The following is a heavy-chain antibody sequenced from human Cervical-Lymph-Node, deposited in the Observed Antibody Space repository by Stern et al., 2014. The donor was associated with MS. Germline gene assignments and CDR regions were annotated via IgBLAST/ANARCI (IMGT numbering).Heavy chain of an antibody. CDR1: GFTFSSYS. Sequence: EVQLVESGGGLVKPGGSLRLSCAASGFTFSSYSMNWVRQAPGKGLEWVSSISSSSSYISYADSVKGRFTISRDNAKNSLYLQMNSLRAEDTAVYYCVRDPITMVRGVIYWGQGTLVTVSA. CDR3: VRDPITMVRGVIY. D-gene: IGHD3-10*01. CDR2: ISSSSSYI. V-gene: IGHV3-21*01. J-gene: IGHJ4*02.